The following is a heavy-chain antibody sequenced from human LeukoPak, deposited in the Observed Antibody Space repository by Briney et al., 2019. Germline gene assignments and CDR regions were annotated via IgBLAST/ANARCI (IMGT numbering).Heavy chain of an antibody. CDR3: VSGAYYSDKGGYLHH. CDR1: GFIFSTYT. Sequence: GGSLRLSCTASGFIFSTYTMTWVRQAAGKGLVWVSRINNDGRSTTHADSVKGRFTISRDNAKNTLYLQMNSLRAEDTAVYYCVSGAYYSDKGGYLHHWGQGTLVTVSS. D-gene: IGHD3-22*01. J-gene: IGHJ5*02. CDR2: INNDGRST. V-gene: IGHV3-74*01.